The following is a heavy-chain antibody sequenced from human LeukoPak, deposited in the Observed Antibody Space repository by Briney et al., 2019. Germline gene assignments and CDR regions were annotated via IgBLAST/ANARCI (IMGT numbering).Heavy chain of an antibody. V-gene: IGHV1-18*01. D-gene: IGHD6-13*01. CDR3: ARHLAHPAGSTRPEY. J-gene: IGHJ4*02. CDR1: GGTFSSYA. Sequence: ASVKVSCKASGGTFSSYAISWVRQAPGQGLEWMGWISAYNGNTNYAQKLQGRVTMTTDTSTSTAYMELRSLRSDDTAVYYCARHLAHPAGSTRPEYWGQGTLVTVS. CDR2: ISAYNGNT.